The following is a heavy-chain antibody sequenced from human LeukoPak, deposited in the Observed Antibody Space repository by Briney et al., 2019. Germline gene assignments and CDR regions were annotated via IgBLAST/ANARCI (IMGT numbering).Heavy chain of an antibody. D-gene: IGHD2-15*01. Sequence: PGGSLRLSCAASGFTFSSYVMSWVRQAPGKGLEWVSAISGSGGSTYYADSVKGRFTISRDNSKNTLYLQMNSLRAEDTAVYYCATLGGYCSGGSCYTNDYWGQGTLVTVSS. CDR1: GFTFSSYV. CDR3: ATLGGYCSGGSCYTNDY. J-gene: IGHJ4*02. CDR2: ISGSGGST. V-gene: IGHV3-23*01.